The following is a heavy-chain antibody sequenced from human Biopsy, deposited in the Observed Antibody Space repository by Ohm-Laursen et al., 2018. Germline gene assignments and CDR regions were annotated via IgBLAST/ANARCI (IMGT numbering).Heavy chain of an antibody. V-gene: IGHV3-23*01. D-gene: IGHD3-9*01. CDR3: AKQGATILSSFDS. Sequence: SLRLSCSASGFTFSDYYMSWIRQAPGKGLEWVSTITSSGGSTYFADSVKGRFTISRDNSKNRLYLQMNSLRGEDTAVYYCAKQGATILSSFDSWGQGTLVTVSS. J-gene: IGHJ5*01. CDR2: ITSSGGST. CDR1: GFTFSDYY.